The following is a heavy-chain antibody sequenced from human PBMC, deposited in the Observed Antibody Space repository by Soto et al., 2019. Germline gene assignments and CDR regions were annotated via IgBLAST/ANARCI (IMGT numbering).Heavy chain of an antibody. V-gene: IGHV3-21*05. CDR1: GFTFSDYS. J-gene: IGHJ4*02. CDR2: INSRSSYI. D-gene: IGHD6-25*01. Sequence: EVQLVESGGGLVQPGGSLRLSCVASGFTFSDYSMNWVRQAPGKGLEWVSYINSRSSYIYYADSVKGRFTISRDNAKNSLYLQMNSLRAEDTAVYYCARPARRGNDFDYWGQGTLVTVSS. CDR3: ARPARRGNDFDY.